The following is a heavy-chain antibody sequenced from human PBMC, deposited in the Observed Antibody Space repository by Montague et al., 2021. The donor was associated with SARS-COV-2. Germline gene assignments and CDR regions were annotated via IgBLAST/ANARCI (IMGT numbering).Heavy chain of an antibody. CDR1: GGSFSGYY. D-gene: IGHD2-2*01. CDR3: TREGYQGLCSDYYYLGMDV. Sequence: SETLSLTCAVYGGSFSGYYWSWTRQPPAKGLEWIGEINHSGITNYNPTLKSRVATPVDTSKNQFSLKLSSVTAVDTAVHCCTREGYQGLCSDYYYLGMDVWGQGTTVTVSS. J-gene: IGHJ6*02. CDR2: INHSGIT. V-gene: IGHV4-34*01.